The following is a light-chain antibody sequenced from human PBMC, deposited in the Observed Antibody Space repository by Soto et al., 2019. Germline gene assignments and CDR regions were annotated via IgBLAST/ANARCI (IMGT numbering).Light chain of an antibody. Sequence: IVVTQSPPSLPVTPGEPASISCRSSQSLLHTDGHNYLTWFLQKPGQSPQLLIYWASNRASGVPDRFSGSGSGTDFTLQISRVEAEDVGVYYCMQSLETPRTFGPGTKVEIK. CDR1: QSLLHTDGHNY. V-gene: IGKV2-28*01. CDR2: WAS. CDR3: MQSLETPRT. J-gene: IGKJ1*01.